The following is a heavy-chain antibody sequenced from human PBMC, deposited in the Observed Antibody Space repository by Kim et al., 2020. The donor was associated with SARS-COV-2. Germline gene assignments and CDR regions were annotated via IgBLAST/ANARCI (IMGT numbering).Heavy chain of an antibody. V-gene: IGHV4-59*01. J-gene: IGHJ4*02. D-gene: IGHD2-2*01. Sequence: YKPSRKSRVTISVDTSKNQFSLKLTSVTAADTAMYYCARISTRLSPFDYWGQGTLVTVSS. CDR3: ARISTRLSPFDY.